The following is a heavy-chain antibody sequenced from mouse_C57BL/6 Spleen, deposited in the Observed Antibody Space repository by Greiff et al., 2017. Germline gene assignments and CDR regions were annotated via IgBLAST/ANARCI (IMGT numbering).Heavy chain of an antibody. V-gene: IGHV1-82*01. CDR3: ARSAGSIYLYWYFDV. CDR1: GYAFSSSW. CDR2: IYPGDGDT. J-gene: IGHJ1*03. D-gene: IGHD5-5*01. Sequence: VKLMESGPELVKPGASVKISCKASGYAFSSSWMNWVKQRPGKGLEWIGRIYPGDGDTNYNGKFKGKATLTADKSSSTAYMQLSSLTSEDSAVYFCARSAGSIYLYWYFDVWGTGTTVTVSS.